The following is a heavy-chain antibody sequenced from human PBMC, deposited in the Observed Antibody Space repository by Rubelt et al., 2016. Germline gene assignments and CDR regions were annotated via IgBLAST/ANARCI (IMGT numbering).Heavy chain of an antibody. D-gene: IGHD3/OR15-3a*01. J-gene: IGHJ4*02. CDR3: ARDRALGWTN. V-gene: IGHV4-34*01. CDR2: INHSGST. CDR1: GGSFSGYY. Sequence: QVQLQQWGAGLLKPSETLSLTCAVYGGSFSGYYWSWIRQPQGKGLEWIGEINHSGSTNYNPSPKCQSTLSVATSKNQFSLKLSVVTAADTAVYYCARDRALGWTNWGQGTLVTVSS.